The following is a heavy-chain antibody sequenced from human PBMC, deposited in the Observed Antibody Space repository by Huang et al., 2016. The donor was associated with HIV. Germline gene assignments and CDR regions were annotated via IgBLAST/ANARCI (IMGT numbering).Heavy chain of an antibody. V-gene: IGHV4-61*08. CDR2: VHDRGST. CDR1: GGSVSSGDYN. J-gene: IGHJ4*02. Sequence: QVQLQESGPGLVKPSETLSLTCTVSGGSVSSGDYNWSWIRQPPGKTLEWIGYVHDRGSTNYNPALMGRVAMSVETSKNQFSLRLSSVTAADTAVYYCARVGYSAGWYGDFDFWGQGTLVTVSS. D-gene: IGHD6-19*01. CDR3: ARVGYSAGWYGDFDF.